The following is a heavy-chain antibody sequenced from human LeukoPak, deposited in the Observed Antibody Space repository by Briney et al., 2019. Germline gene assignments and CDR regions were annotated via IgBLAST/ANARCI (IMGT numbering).Heavy chain of an antibody. D-gene: IGHD1-14*01. J-gene: IGHJ4*02. CDR2: ISSSSSYI. V-gene: IGHV3-21*01. CDR1: GFTFSSYS. Sequence: GGSLRLSCAASGFTFSSYSMNWVRQAPGKGLEWVSSISSSSSYIYYADSVKGRFTISRDNAKNSLYLQMNSLRAEDTAVYYCARDLDHGPPDYWGRGTLATVSS. CDR3: ARDLDHGPPDY.